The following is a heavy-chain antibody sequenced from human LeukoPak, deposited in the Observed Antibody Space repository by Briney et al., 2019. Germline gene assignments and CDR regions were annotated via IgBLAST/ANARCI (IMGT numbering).Heavy chain of an antibody. D-gene: IGHD6-19*01. V-gene: IGHV1-69*13. CDR3: ASSGGYSSGWYGVADY. CDR1: GGTFSSYA. J-gene: IGHJ4*02. Sequence: SVKVSCKASGGTFSSYAISWVRQAPGQGLEWMGGIIPIFGTANYAQKFQGRVTITADESTSTAYMELSSLRSEDTAVYYCASSGGYSSGWYGVADYWGQGTLVTASS. CDR2: IIPIFGTA.